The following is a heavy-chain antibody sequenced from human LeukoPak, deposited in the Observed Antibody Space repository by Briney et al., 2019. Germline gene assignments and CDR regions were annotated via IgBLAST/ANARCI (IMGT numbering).Heavy chain of an antibody. D-gene: IGHD1-26*01. V-gene: IGHV3-23*01. J-gene: IGHJ6*03. CDR2: ISGSGGST. CDR1: GFTFSSYG. Sequence: GGSLRLSCAASGFTFSSYGMSWVRQAPGKGLEWVSAISGSGGSTYYADSVKGRFTISRDNSKNTLYLQMNSLRAEDTAVYYCAKVVGYYYYMDVWGKGTTVTISS. CDR3: AKVVGYYYYMDV.